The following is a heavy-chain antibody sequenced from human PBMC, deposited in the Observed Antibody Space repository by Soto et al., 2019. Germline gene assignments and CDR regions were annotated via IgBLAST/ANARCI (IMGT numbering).Heavy chain of an antibody. V-gene: IGHV1-69*12. CDR1: GGTFSSYA. CDR2: IIHMFGTA. J-gene: IGHJ6*02. Sequence: QVQLVQSGAEVKKPGSSVKVSCKASGGTFSSYAISWVRQAPGQELEWMGGIIHMFGTADYAQKFQGRVTITADESTSTAYMELSSLRSDDTAVYYCATMKGGSQYYYYGMDVWGQGTTVTVSS. CDR3: ATMKGGSQYYYYGMDV. D-gene: IGHD3-10*01.